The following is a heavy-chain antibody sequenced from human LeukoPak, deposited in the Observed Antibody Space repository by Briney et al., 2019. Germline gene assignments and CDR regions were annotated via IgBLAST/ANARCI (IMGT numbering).Heavy chain of an antibody. Sequence: ASVNVSFKASGYTFTMYDINWVRQATGQGREWMGWMNPNSGNTGYAQKFQGRVTMTRNTSISTAYMELSSLRSEDTAVYYCARVEWDIVLMVYVYWGQGTLVTVSS. CDR2: MNPNSGNT. CDR1: GYTFTMYD. J-gene: IGHJ4*02. CDR3: ARVEWDIVLMVYVY. V-gene: IGHV1-8*01. D-gene: IGHD2-8*01.